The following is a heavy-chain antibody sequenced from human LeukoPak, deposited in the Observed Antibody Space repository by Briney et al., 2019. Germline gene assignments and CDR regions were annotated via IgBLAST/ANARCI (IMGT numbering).Heavy chain of an antibody. D-gene: IGHD3-9*01. J-gene: IGHJ4*02. Sequence: PGGSLRLSCVASGVTFCRYGMHWGRQAPGKGLMWVSRINSDGRSTNYADSVKGRFSISSDNAENTLYLQMNSLRVEDTAVYYCVRGADTGYSSDSWGQGTLVTVSS. V-gene: IGHV3-74*01. CDR1: GVTFCRYG. CDR3: VRGADTGYSSDS. CDR2: INSDGRST.